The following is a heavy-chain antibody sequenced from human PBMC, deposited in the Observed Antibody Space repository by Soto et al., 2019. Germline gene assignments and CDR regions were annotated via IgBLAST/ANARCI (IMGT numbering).Heavy chain of an antibody. Sequence: PSETLSLTCAVYGGSFNPYHWSFTRQPPGKRLEWIGEIDHTGRTNYNPSVKGRVTMSVDTSKNQFSLNLRSVTAADTAVYFCARSMNDHNHHHWGFDSWGQGTLVTVSS. J-gene: IGHJ5*01. V-gene: IGHV4-34*01. CDR1: GGSFNPYH. D-gene: IGHD7-27*01. CDR3: ARSMNDHNHHHWGFDS. CDR2: IDHTGRT.